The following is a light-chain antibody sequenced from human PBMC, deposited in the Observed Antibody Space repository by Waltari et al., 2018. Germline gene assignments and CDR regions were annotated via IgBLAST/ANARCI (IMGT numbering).Light chain of an antibody. Sequence: SSELTQASAVSVALGQTVRITCQGDSLRTYSADWYQQRPGQAPFLVLFSTDGRPSGVPDRFSASSSRDTASLTIAGTQAEDEADYNCAPRAPTANAVVFGGGTKLTVL. CDR3: APRAPTANAVV. CDR2: STD. V-gene: IGLV3-19*01. CDR1: SLRTYS. J-gene: IGLJ2*01.